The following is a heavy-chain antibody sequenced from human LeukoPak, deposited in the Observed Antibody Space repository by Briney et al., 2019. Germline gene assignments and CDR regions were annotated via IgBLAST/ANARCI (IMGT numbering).Heavy chain of an antibody. CDR2: IFYSGST. J-gene: IGHJ4*02. Sequence: PSETLSLTCTVSGGSISGYHWSWNRQPPGKGPEWIGNIFYSGSTNYNPSLKSRVTISVDTSKNQFSLKLRSVTAADTAVYYCASMITFGGVPYWGQGTLVTVSS. CDR3: ASMITFGGVPY. V-gene: IGHV4-59*08. D-gene: IGHD3-16*01. CDR1: GGSISGYH.